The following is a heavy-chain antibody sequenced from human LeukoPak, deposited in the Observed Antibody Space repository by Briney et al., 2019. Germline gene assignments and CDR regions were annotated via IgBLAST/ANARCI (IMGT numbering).Heavy chain of an antibody. V-gene: IGHV2-5*01. CDR3: AHVAVAVAQFDY. CDR2: VYWYDDK. J-gene: IGHJ4*02. CDR1: GFSLSTSEVG. D-gene: IGHD4-23*01. Sequence: SGPTLVNPTQTLTLTCTFSGFSLSTSEVGVGLIRQPPVKALEWLTLVYWYDDKLYSPSLMNRLNINKDTSKNQVVLPPTNVDPVDTATYYCAHVAVAVAQFDYWGQGIPVTVSS.